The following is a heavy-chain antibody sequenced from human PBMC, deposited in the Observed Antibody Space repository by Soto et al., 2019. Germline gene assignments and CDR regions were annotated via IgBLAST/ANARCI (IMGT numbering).Heavy chain of an antibody. CDR2: IIPIFGTS. CDR3: ARGLPRSPIFFDP. Sequence: SVKFSCKASGGTFSSYAXRWVRQSPGQGLEWMGGIIPIFGTSNYAQKFQGRVTITADESTSTAYMELSSLRSEDTAVYYCARGLPRSPIFFDPWGQGTMVPVSS. V-gene: IGHV1-69*13. D-gene: IGHD3-9*01. CDR1: GGTFSSYA. J-gene: IGHJ5*02.